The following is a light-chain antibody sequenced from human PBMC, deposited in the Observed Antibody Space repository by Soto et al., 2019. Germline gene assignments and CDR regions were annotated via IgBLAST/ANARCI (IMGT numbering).Light chain of an antibody. CDR2: DVS. J-gene: IGLJ2*01. Sequence: QSVLTQPASVSGSPGQSIAISCTGTSSDVGGYTYVSWYQQHPGKAPKLMIYDVSARPSGVSNRFSGSKSDNTASLTISGLQAEDEADYYCSSYTSSNTVLFGGGTKLTVL. V-gene: IGLV2-14*01. CDR3: SSYTSSNTVL. CDR1: SSDVGGYTY.